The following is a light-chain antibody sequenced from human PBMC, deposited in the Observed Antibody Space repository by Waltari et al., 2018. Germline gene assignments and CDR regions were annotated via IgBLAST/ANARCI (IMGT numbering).Light chain of an antibody. CDR1: QTITTY. V-gene: IGKV1-39*01. CDR2: ATS. Sequence: DIQMIQSPSSLSASVGDSVTITCRASQTITTYLNWYQQKPGKAPKLLIYATSRLQSGVPSSFSGSGSGTDFTLTISSLQPEDFATYYCQQSFSTPYTFGQGTKLEIQ. J-gene: IGKJ2*01. CDR3: QQSFSTPYT.